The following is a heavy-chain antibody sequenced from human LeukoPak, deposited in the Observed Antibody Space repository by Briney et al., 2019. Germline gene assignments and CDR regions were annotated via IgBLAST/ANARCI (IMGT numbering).Heavy chain of an antibody. V-gene: IGHV3-53*01. CDR1: GFTVSSNY. CDR3: ARVTSSSYYFDY. J-gene: IGHJ4*02. D-gene: IGHD6-6*01. Sequence: GGSLRLSCAASGFTVSSNYMSWVRRAPGEGLEWVSVIYSGGSTYYADSVKGRFTISRDNSKNTLYLQMNSLRAEDTAVYYCARVTSSSYYFDYWGQGTLVTVSS. CDR2: IYSGGST.